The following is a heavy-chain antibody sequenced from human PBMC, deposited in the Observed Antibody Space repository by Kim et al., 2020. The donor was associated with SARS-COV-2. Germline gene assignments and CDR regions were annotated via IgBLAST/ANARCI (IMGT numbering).Heavy chain of an antibody. CDR2: IWYDGSNK. CDR1: GFTFSSYG. V-gene: IGHV3-33*01. D-gene: IGHD3-3*01. J-gene: IGHJ6*02. Sequence: GGSLRLSCAASGFTFSSYGMHWVRQAPGKGLEWVAVIWYDGSNKYYADSVKGRFTISRDNSKNTLYLQMNSLRAEDTAVYYCARDRMYYDFWSADSLGMDVWGQGTTVTVSS. CDR3: ARDRMYYDFWSADSLGMDV.